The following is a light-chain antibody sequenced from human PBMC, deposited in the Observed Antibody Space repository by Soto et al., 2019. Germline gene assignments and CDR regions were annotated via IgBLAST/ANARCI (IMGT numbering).Light chain of an antibody. J-gene: IGLJ2*01. Sequence: QSALTQPRSVSGSPGQSVAISCTGTSSDVGSYNYVSWYQQHPGKAPKLMIYDVTKRPSGVPDRFSGSKSGNTASLTISGLQTGDEADYYCCSYAGTYTPVVFGGGTKLTVL. V-gene: IGLV2-11*01. CDR3: CSYAGTYTPVV. CDR1: SSDVGSYNY. CDR2: DVT.